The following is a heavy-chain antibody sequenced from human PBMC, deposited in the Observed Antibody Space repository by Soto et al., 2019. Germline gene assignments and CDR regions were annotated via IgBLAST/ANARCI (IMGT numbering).Heavy chain of an antibody. V-gene: IGHV1-18*01. CDR3: ARVGFGVVIGFDY. CDR1: GYTFTSYG. CDR2: ISAYNGNT. Sequence: ASVKVSCKASGYTFTSYGISWVRQAPGQGLEWMGWISAYNGNTNYAQKQQGSVTMTTDTSTSTVYMELRSLRSDDTAVYYCARVGFGVVIGFDYWGQGTLVTVSS. D-gene: IGHD3-3*01. J-gene: IGHJ4*02.